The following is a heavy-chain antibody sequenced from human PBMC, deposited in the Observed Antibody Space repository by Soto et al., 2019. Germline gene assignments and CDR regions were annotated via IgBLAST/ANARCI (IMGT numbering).Heavy chain of an antibody. CDR3: ARHGSY. Sequence: QLQLQESGPGLVKPSETLSLTCTVSGVSISSSSYYWGWFRQPPGKGLEWIGTIYYGGSSYSNPSLKSRVTISLDTSKNQFSLTLTSVTAADTAVYYCARHGSYWSQGTLVTVSS. CDR2: IYYGGSS. J-gene: IGHJ4*02. CDR1: GVSISSSSYY. V-gene: IGHV4-39*01.